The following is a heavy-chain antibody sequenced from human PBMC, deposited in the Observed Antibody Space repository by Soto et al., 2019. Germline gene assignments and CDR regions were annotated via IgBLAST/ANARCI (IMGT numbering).Heavy chain of an antibody. D-gene: IGHD3-22*01. J-gene: IGHJ1*01. V-gene: IGHV1-18*01. CDR3: ARDSYYYDSSHPPEIFQH. CDR1: GYTFTSYG. CDR2: ISAYNGNT. Sequence: QVQLVQSGAEVKKPGASVKVSCKASGYTFTSYGISWVRQAPGQGLEWMGWISAYNGNTNYAQKLQGRVTMTTDTSTSTAYLELRSLRSDDTAVYYCARDSYYYDSSHPPEIFQHWGQGTLVTVSS.